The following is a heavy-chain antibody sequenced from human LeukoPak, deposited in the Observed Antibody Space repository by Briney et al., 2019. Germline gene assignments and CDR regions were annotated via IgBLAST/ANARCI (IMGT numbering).Heavy chain of an antibody. CDR3: ARDLTTEDYYYGMDV. D-gene: IGHD3-22*01. CDR1: GGSISSGGYY. V-gene: IGHV4-39*07. Sequence: PSETLSLTCTVSGGSISSGGYYWSWIRQPPGKGLEWIGEINHSGSTNYNPSLKSRVTISVDTSKNQFSLKLSSVTAADTAVYYCARDLTTEDYYYGMDVWGQGTTVTVSS. CDR2: INHSGST. J-gene: IGHJ6*02.